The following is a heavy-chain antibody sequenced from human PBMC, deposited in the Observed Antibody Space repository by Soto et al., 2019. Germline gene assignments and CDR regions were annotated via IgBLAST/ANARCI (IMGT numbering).Heavy chain of an antibody. V-gene: IGHV1-46*03. CDR2: INPSGGST. D-gene: IGHD6-19*01. J-gene: IGHJ4*02. CDR3: ARGARCMRRIAVAGTGSAYGY. CDR1: GYTFTSYY. Sequence: QVQLVQSGAEVKKPGASVKVSCKASGYTFTSYYMHWVRQAPGQGLEWMGIINPSGGSTSYAQKFQGRVTMTRDTSTSTVYMELSSLRSEDTAVYYCARGARCMRRIAVAGTGSAYGYWGQGTLVTVSS.